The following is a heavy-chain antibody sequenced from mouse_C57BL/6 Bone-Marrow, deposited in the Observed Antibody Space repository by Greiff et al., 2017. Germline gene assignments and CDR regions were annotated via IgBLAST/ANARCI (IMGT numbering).Heavy chain of an antibody. CDR1: GYTFHEHH. D-gene: IGHD2-4*01. J-gene: IGHJ1*03. Sequence: VPLPQSGTELVKPWASVKMFCKASGYTFHEHHMPRVKQNPGKNPGWIGYINPNNGGTSYNQKFKGKATLTVNKSSSTAYMELRSLTSEDSAVYYCARDDYDGGYFDVWGTGTTVTVSS. CDR2: INPNNGGT. CDR3: ARDDYDGGYFDV. V-gene: IGHV1-22*01.